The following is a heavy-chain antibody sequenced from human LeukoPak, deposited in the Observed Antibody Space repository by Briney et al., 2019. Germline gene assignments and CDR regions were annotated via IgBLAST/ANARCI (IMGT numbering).Heavy chain of an antibody. Sequence: SETLSLTCTVSGGSISSGGYYWSWIRQHPGKGLEWIGYIYYSGSIYYNPSLKSRVTISVDTSRNQFSLKLSSVTAADTAVYYCARAPLPPPFGAPYYGMDVWGQGTTVTVSS. CDR1: GGSISSGGYY. CDR2: IYYSGSI. V-gene: IGHV4-31*03. J-gene: IGHJ6*02. CDR3: ARAPLPPPFGAPYYGMDV. D-gene: IGHD3-10*01.